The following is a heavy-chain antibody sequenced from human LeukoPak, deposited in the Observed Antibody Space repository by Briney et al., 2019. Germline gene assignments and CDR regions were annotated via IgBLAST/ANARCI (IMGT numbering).Heavy chain of an antibody. CDR2: IYDSGST. CDR1: GGSISSSRYS. CDR3: ARVGFGGYSYGYVDF. Sequence: PSETLSLTCTVSGGSISSSRYSWGWIRQPPGKGLEWIGTIYDSGSTYYNPSLKSRVTISVGTSKNQFSLRLSSVTAADTAVYYCARVGFGGYSYGYVDFWGQGTLVTVSS. D-gene: IGHD5-18*01. V-gene: IGHV4-39*01. J-gene: IGHJ4*02.